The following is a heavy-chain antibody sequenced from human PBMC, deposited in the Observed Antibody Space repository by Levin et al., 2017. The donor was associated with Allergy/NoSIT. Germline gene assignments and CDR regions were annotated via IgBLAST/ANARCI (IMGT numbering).Heavy chain of an antibody. Sequence: GGSLRLSCATSGFTFSDHYVDWVRLAPGKGLEWVGRSRNKANFYTTEYGASVKGRFSISRDDSENSLYLQMNSLKTEDTAMYYCARGRSVAGRTYFDYWGQGTLVTVSS. CDR3: ARGRSVAGRTYFDY. D-gene: IGHD6-6*01. CDR2: SRNKANFYTT. CDR1: GFTFSDHY. J-gene: IGHJ4*02. V-gene: IGHV3-72*01.